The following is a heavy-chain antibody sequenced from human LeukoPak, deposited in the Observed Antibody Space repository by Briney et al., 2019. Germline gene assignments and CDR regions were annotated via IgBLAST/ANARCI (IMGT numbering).Heavy chain of an antibody. CDR1: GGSIRSYY. Sequence: SETLSLTCTVSGGSIRSYYWSCIRQPPGKGLEWIGYIYYSGSTNYNPSLKSRVTISVDTSRNQFSLKLSSVTAADTAVYYCASLSSGWYWGEFDYWGQGTLVTVSS. CDR2: IYYSGST. V-gene: IGHV4-59*01. D-gene: IGHD6-19*01. J-gene: IGHJ4*02. CDR3: ASLSSGWYWGEFDY.